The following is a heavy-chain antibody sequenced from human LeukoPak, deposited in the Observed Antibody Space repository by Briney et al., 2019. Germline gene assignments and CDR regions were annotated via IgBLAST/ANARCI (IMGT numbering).Heavy chain of an antibody. D-gene: IGHD6-19*01. V-gene: IGHV3-64*04. CDR3: AKDASGWLQLDYYFDY. J-gene: IGHJ4*02. Sequence: PGGSLRLSCSASGFTFSTYAMHWVRQAPGKGLEYVSAISSNGGSTYYADSVKGRFTISRDNSKSTLYLQMSSLRAEDTAVYYCAKDASGWLQLDYYFDYWGQGTLVTVSS. CDR2: ISSNGGST. CDR1: GFTFSTYA.